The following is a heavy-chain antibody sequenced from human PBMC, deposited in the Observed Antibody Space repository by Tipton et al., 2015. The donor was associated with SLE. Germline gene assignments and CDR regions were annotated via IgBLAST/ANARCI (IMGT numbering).Heavy chain of an antibody. D-gene: IGHD3-10*01. CDR1: GFTFNRYW. CDR3: ARAEGSGSYYDFDY. V-gene: IGHV3-53*01. Sequence: SLRLSCAASGFTFNRYWMSWVRQAPGKGLEWVSVIYSGGSTYYADSVKGRFTISRDNSKNTLYLQINSLRAEDTAVYYCARAEGSGSYYDFDYWGQGTLVTVSS. CDR2: IYSGGST. J-gene: IGHJ4*02.